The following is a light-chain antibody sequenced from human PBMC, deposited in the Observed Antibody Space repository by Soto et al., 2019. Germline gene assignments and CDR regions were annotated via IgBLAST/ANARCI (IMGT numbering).Light chain of an antibody. CDR2: EVN. V-gene: IGLV2-8*01. J-gene: IGLJ2*01. Sequence: QSALTQPPSASGSPGQSAPIPGTGPTSDVEVYQHASWYQQYPGKAPKFMIYEVNKRPSEVPHRFSGSKSGNTASLTVSGLQAEDEADYYCSSYAGTNTVVFGGRTKLTVL. CDR3: SSYAGTNTVV. CDR1: TSDVEVYQH.